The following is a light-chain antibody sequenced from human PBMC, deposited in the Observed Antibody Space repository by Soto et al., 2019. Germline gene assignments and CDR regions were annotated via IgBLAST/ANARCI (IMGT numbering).Light chain of an antibody. CDR2: EVS. V-gene: IGLV2-14*01. CDR3: SSYTSSSTLV. CDR1: SSDVGGYNY. J-gene: IGLJ1*01. Sequence: QSVLTQPASVSGSPGQSITISCTGTSSDVGGYNYVSWYQQHPGKAPKLIIYEVSNRPSGVSNRFSGSKSGNTASLTISGLQAEDETDYYCSSYTSSSTLVFGTGTKVTVL.